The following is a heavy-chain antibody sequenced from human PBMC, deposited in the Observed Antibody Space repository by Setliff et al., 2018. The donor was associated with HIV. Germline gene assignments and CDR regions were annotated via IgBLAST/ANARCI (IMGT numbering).Heavy chain of an antibody. CDR2: IYASGST. J-gene: IGHJ4*02. CDR1: GGSISSGSYY. V-gene: IGHV4-61*02. CDR3: ARATYYYDSSGYYYKSYYFYD. D-gene: IGHD3-22*01. Sequence: NPSETLSLTCTVSGGSISSGSYYWSWLRQPAGKGLEWIGRIYASGSTNYNPSPKSRVTTSVDTSKNQFSLKLGSVTAADTAMYYCARATYYYDSSGYYYKSYYFYDWGQGTLVTVSS.